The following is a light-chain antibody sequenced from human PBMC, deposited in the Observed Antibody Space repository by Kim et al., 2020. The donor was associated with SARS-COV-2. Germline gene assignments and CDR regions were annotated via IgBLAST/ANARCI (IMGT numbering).Light chain of an antibody. CDR1: KLGDKY. Sequence: SVSPGQTASITCSGDKLGDKYVCWYQQKSGQSPTLVVYQNNKRPSGIPERFSGSNSGNTATLIISGTQAMDEADYYCQVWDTSTAVFGGGSKLTVL. CDR3: QVWDTSTAV. V-gene: IGLV3-1*01. CDR2: QNN. J-gene: IGLJ3*02.